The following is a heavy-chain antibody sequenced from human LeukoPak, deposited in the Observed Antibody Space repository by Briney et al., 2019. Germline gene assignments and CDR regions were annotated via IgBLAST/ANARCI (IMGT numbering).Heavy chain of an antibody. J-gene: IGHJ3*02. CDR1: GFTFSDYY. V-gene: IGHV3-11*06. Sequence: PGGSLRLSCAASGFTFSDYYMSWIRQAPGKGLEWVSYISSSSSYTNYADSVKGRFTISRDNAKNSLYLQMNSLRAEDTAVYYCAKDRWELDDAFDIWGQGTMVTVSS. CDR2: ISSSSSYT. CDR3: AKDRWELDDAFDI. D-gene: IGHD1-26*01.